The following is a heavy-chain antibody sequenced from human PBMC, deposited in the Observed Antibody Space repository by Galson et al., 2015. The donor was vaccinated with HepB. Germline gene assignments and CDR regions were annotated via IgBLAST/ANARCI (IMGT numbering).Heavy chain of an antibody. Sequence: SESLSLTCTVSGGSISSYYWSWIRQPAGKGLEWIGRIYTNGSTNYNPSLKSRVTMSVDTSKNQFSLKLSSVTAADTAVYYCARDTPRLLWFGELLYLDAFDIWGQGTMVTVSS. D-gene: IGHD3-10*01. CDR3: ARDTPRLLWFGELLYLDAFDI. CDR2: IYTNGST. J-gene: IGHJ3*02. V-gene: IGHV4-4*07. CDR1: GGSISSYY.